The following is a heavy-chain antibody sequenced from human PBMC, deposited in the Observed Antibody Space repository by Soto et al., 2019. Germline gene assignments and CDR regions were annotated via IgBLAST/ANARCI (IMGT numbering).Heavy chain of an antibody. CDR2: IDYRGNI. CDR1: GGSITSTSYY. D-gene: IGHD2-15*01. Sequence: QLHLQESGPGLVEPSETLSLTCAVSGGSITSTSYYWGWIRQPPGEGLEWIGSIDYRGNIYYNSSLKRRVTISVDTSKNQFFLNLNCGNSADSAVYHCARVAALVGAARYWYFDLWGRGTRVSV. CDR3: ARVAALVGAARYWYFDL. V-gene: IGHV4-39*01. J-gene: IGHJ2*01.